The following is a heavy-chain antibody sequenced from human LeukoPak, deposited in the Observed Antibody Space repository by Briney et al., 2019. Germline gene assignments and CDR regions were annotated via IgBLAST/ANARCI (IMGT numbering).Heavy chain of an antibody. D-gene: IGHD1-1*01. CDR3: ARGSGTMGDAFDI. Sequence: GASVKVSCKASGYTFTGYYMHWVRQAPGQGLEWMGWINPNSGGTNYAQKFQGRVTMTRDTSISTAYMKLSRLRSDDTAVYYCARGSGTMGDAFDIWGQGTMVTVSS. CDR2: INPNSGGT. J-gene: IGHJ3*02. V-gene: IGHV1-2*02. CDR1: GYTFTGYY.